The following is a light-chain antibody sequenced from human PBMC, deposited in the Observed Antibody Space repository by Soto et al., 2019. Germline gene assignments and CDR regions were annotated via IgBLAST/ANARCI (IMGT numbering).Light chain of an antibody. CDR2: YDS. CDR1: NIGSKS. Sequence: SYELTQPPSVSVAPGKTASVACGGSNIGSKSVHWYQKKSGQAPVLVMYYDSDRPSGIPERFSGYNSWNTATLTISRVEAGDEADYYCQVWDISSGHVVFGGGTKLTVL. V-gene: IGLV3-21*01. CDR3: QVWDISSGHVV. J-gene: IGLJ3*02.